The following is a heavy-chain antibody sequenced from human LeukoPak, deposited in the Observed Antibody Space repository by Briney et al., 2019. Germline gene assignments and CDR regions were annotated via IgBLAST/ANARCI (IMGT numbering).Heavy chain of an antibody. J-gene: IGHJ4*02. CDR2: ISLSGDRT. CDR1: GFSFSTYG. CDR3: AKVTYGSGTYGAFDY. Sequence: GGSLRLSCAASGFSFSTYGMSWVRQAPGKGLEWVSTISLSGDRTYYADSVKGRFTISRGNSKNMLYLQMNSLRAEDTAVYYCAKVTYGSGTYGAFDYWGQGTLVTVSS. D-gene: IGHD3-10*01. V-gene: IGHV3-23*01.